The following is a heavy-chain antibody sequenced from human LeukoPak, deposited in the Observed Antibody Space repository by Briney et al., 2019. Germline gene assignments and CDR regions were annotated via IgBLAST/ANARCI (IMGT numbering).Heavy chain of an antibody. CDR2: ITISGHTK. J-gene: IGHJ5*02. CDR3: ARGDPHADL. V-gene: IGHV3-48*03. Sequence: GGSLRLSCAASGFDLNTCEMNWVRQAPGKGLEWIADITISGHTKNYADSVKGRFTISRDNAGPSLSLQMNSLRVEDTGVYYCARGDPHADLWGQGTLVTVSS. CDR1: GFDLNTCE.